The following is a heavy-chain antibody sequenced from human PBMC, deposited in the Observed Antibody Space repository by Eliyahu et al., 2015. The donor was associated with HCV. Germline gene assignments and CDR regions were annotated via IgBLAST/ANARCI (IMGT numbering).Heavy chain of an antibody. CDR3: ARMLTYYDFWSGYPLDAFDI. J-gene: IGHJ3*02. V-gene: IGHV2-70*15. Sequence: QVTLRESGPALVKPTQTLTLTCTFSGFSLSTSGMCVSWIRQPPGKALEWLARIDWDDDKYYSTSLKTRLTISKDTSKNQVVLTMTNMDPVDTATYYCARMLTYYDFWSGYPLDAFDIWGQGTMVTVSS. D-gene: IGHD3-3*01. CDR2: IDWDDDK. CDR1: GFSLSTSGMC.